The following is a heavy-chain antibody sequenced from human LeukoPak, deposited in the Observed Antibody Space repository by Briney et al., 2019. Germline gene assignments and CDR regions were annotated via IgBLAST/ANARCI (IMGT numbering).Heavy chain of an antibody. V-gene: IGHV4-61*08. CDR3: ARDPGKYYDILTGYYYYYYYGMDV. Sequence: SETLSLTCTVSGGSVSSAGYDCGWIRQPPGKGLEWFGYIYYSGSTNYTLSLKSRVTISVDTSKTPFSLKLSSVTAADTAVYYCARDPGKYYDILTGYYYYYYYGMDVWGKGTTVTVSS. CDR1: GGSVSSAGYD. D-gene: IGHD3-9*01. CDR2: IYYSGST. J-gene: IGHJ6*04.